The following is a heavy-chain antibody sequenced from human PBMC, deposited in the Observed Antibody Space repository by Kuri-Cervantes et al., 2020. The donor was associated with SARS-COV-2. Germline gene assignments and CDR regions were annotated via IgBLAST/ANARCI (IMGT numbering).Heavy chain of an antibody. CDR2: ISASGGSA. CDR1: GFTFADYA. V-gene: IGHV3-23*01. J-gene: IGHJ6*02. D-gene: IGHD3-9*01. CDR3: ARDRADILTGYSFYYYYYGMDV. Sequence: GESLKISCAASGFTFADYAMSWVRQAPGKGLEWVSSISASGGSANYADSVKGRFTISRDNSKNTLYLQMNSLRAEDTAVYYCARDRADILTGYSFYYYYYGMDVWGQGTTVTVSS.